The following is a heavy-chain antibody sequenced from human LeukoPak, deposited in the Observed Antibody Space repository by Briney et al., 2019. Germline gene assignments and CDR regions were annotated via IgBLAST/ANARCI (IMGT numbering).Heavy chain of an antibody. Sequence: GRSLRLSCAASGFTFSSYGMHWVRQAPGRGLEWVAVISYDGSNKYYADSVKGRFTISRDNSKNTLYLQMNSLRAEDTAVYYCAKEPAPSYYDILTGYSPPAYYGMDVWGQGTTVTVSS. CDR1: GFTFSSYG. CDR2: ISYDGSNK. J-gene: IGHJ6*02. V-gene: IGHV3-30*18. D-gene: IGHD3-9*01. CDR3: AKEPAPSYYDILTGYSPPAYYGMDV.